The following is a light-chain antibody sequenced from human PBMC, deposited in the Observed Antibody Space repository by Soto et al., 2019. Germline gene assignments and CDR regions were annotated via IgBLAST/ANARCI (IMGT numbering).Light chain of an antibody. CDR3: SSYTHTSTPSCV. Sequence: LTQAASVSVSPGQLITISCTGTSNDVGGYNYVSWYQQHPGKAPKLMIYEVTDRPWGVSNRFSGSKSGNTASLTIPGLQAEDEADYYCSSYTHTSTPSCVFGTGTKVTVL. J-gene: IGLJ1*01. CDR1: SNDVGGYNY. V-gene: IGLV2-14*01. CDR2: EVT.